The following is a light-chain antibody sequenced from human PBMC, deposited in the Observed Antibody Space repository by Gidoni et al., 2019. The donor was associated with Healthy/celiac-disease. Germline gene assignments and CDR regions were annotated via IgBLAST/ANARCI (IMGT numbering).Light chain of an antibody. Sequence: EIVLTRSPCTLSLSPWESATLSCRASQSVSSSYLAWYQQKPGQAHRLLIYGASSRATGIPDRCSGSVSGTAVTLTISRLEPEDFVVYYCQQDGSSPLTFGGGTKVEIK. J-gene: IGKJ4*01. CDR1: QSVSSSY. CDR2: GAS. V-gene: IGKV3-20*01. CDR3: QQDGSSPLT.